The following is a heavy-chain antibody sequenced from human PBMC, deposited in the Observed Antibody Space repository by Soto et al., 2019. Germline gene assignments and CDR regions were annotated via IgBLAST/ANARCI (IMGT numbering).Heavy chain of an antibody. J-gene: IGHJ4*02. CDR1: GGSISSFS. CDR2: ISHNGNT. Sequence: SDTLSLTCTVSGGSISSFSWSWIRQPPGKGLEWIGYISHNGNTYYNPSLTSRLTLFVDRSINQFSLRLTSVTAADTAVYYCARAHFETSGPWEYYFDYWGKGILVTVSS. D-gene: IGHD3-22*01. CDR3: ARAHFETSGPWEYYFDY. V-gene: IGHV4-30-2*01.